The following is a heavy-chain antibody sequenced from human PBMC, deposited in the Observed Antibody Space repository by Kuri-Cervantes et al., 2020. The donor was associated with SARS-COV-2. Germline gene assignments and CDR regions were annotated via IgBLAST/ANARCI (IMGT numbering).Heavy chain of an antibody. Sequence: GESLKISCAASGFTVSSNYMSWVRQAPGKGLEWVSVIYSGGSTYYADSVKGRFTISRHNSKNTLYLQMNSLRAEDTAVYYCAKDLTVTTFVGPWFDPWGQGTLVTVSS. D-gene: IGHD4-17*01. CDR2: IYSGGST. J-gene: IGHJ5*02. CDR1: GFTVSSNY. CDR3: AKDLTVTTFVGPWFDP. V-gene: IGHV3-53*04.